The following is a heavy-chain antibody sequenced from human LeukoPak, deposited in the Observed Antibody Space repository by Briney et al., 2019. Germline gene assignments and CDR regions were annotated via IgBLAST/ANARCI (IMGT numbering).Heavy chain of an antibody. CDR1: GFTVSSNY. D-gene: IGHD5-12*01. CDR3: ARVDHFAGYFDS. Sequence: GGSLRLSCAAPGFTVSSNYMSWVRQAPGKGLEWVSLIYSGGSTYYADSVKGRFTISRDNSKNTLYLQMNSLRAEDTAVYYCARVDHFAGYFDSWGQGTLVTVSS. J-gene: IGHJ4*02. V-gene: IGHV3-66*02. CDR2: IYSGGST.